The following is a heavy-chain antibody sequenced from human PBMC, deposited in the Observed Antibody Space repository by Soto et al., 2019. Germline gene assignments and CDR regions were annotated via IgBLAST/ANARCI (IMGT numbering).Heavy chain of an antibody. CDR2: INPSGST. J-gene: IGHJ6*03. CDR3: ARALGLYGSSQGAYYYYSMDV. Sequence: QVQLQQWGAGLLKASETLSLTCAVYDGSLSGYFWSWIRQPPGKGLAWIGEINPSGSTNYSPSLKSRVTISGDTSKTQFSLKLRSVTAADTAVYYCARALGLYGSSQGAYYYYSMDVWGKGTAVTVSS. V-gene: IGHV4-34*01. CDR1: DGSLSGYF. D-gene: IGHD6-6*01.